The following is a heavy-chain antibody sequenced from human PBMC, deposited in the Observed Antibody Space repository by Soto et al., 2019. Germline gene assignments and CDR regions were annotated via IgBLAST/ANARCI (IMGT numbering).Heavy chain of an antibody. CDR2: ISYDGSNK. CDR3: AKVLVGGWVHDAFDI. CDR1: GFNFSSYG. V-gene: IGHV3-30*18. J-gene: IGHJ3*02. Sequence: GGSLRLSCAASGFNFSSYGMHWVRKAPGKGLEWVAVISYDGSNKYYADSVKGRFTISRDNSKNTLYLQMNSLRAEDTAVYYCAKVLVGGWVHDAFDIWGQGTMVTVSS. D-gene: IGHD6-19*01.